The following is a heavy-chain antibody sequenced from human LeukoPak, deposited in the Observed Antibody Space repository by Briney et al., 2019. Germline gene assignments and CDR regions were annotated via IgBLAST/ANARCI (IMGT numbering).Heavy chain of an antibody. V-gene: IGHV4-39*01. CDR3: AGSHDYVWGSYRYDY. D-gene: IGHD3-16*02. Sequence: KPSETLSLTCTVSGGSISSSSYYWGWIRQPPGKGLEWIGSIYYSGSTYCNPSLKSRVTISVDTSKSQFSLKLSSVTAADTAVYYCAGSHDYVWGSYRYDYWGQGTLVTVSA. CDR2: IYYSGST. CDR1: GGSISSSSYY. J-gene: IGHJ4*02.